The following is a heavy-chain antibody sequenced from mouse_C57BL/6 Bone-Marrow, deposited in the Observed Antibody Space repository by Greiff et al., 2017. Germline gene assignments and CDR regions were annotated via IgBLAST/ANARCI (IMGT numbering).Heavy chain of an antibody. CDR2: IYPGDGDT. D-gene: IGHD3-3*01. CDR1: GYAFSSSW. J-gene: IGHJ2*01. V-gene: IGHV1-82*01. Sequence: VQLQQSGPELVKPGASVKISCKASGYAFSSSWMNWVKQRPGKGLEWIGRIYPGDGDTNYNGKFKGKATLTADKSSSTAYMQLSSLTSEDSAVYFCAREGPYPSFDYWGQGTTLTVSS. CDR3: AREGPYPSFDY.